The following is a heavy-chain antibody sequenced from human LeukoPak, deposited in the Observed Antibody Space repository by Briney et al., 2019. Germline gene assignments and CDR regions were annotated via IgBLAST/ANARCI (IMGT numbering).Heavy chain of an antibody. V-gene: IGHV3-30*14. CDR3: ARDGGAD. CDR2: ISYDGSNK. Sequence: PGTSLRLSCAASEFTISDYAFHWVRQAPGRGLEWMAVISYDGSNKDYADSVKGRFTISRDNSQNTLYLQMNILRPEDTAVYYCARDGGADWGQGTLVTVSS. D-gene: IGHD3-3*01. CDR1: EFTISDYA. J-gene: IGHJ4*02.